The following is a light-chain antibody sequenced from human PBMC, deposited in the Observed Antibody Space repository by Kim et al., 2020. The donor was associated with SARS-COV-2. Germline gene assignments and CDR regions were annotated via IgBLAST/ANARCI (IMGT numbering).Light chain of an antibody. J-gene: IGKJ4*01. CDR1: QSVSTY. CDR2: DAS. CDR3: QQRTKWPLT. Sequence: EVVLTQSPATLSLSPGERAALSCRASQSVSTYVAWYQQKPGQAPRLLIYDASNRATGIPARFSGSGSGTDFTLTISSLEPEDFAVHYCQQRTKWPLTFGGGTKVDIK. V-gene: IGKV3-11*01.